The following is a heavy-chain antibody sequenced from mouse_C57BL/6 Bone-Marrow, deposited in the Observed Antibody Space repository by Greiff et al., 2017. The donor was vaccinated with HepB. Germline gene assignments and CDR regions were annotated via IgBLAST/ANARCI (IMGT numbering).Heavy chain of an antibody. CDR1: GYTFTSYW. D-gene: IGHD1-1*01. J-gene: IGHJ4*01. CDR3: AIEEDCYYGSSYEDAMDY. V-gene: IGHV1-74*01. Sequence: QVQLKQPGAELVKPGASVKVSCKASGYTFTSYWMHWVKQRPGQGLEWIGRIHPSDSDTNYNQKFKGKATLTVDKSSSTAYMQLSSLTSEDSAVYYCAIEEDCYYGSSYEDAMDYWGQGTSVTVSS. CDR2: IHPSDSDT.